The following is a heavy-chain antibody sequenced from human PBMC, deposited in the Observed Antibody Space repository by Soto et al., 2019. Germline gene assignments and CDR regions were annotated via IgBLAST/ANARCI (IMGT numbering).Heavy chain of an antibody. J-gene: IGHJ4*02. V-gene: IGHV1-24*01. CDR2: FDPEDGET. D-gene: IGHD3-10*01. Sequence: ASVKVSCKVSGYTLTELSMHWVRQAPGKGLEWMGGFDPEDGETIYAQKFQGRVTMTEDTSTDTAYMELSSLRSEDTAVHYCATVRGVLWFGELLRFDYWGQGTLVTVSS. CDR3: ATVRGVLWFGELLRFDY. CDR1: GYTLTELS.